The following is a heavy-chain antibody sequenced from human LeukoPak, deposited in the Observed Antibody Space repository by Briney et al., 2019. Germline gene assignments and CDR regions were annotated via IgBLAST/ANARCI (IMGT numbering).Heavy chain of an antibody. D-gene: IGHD1-7*01. CDR1: GFPFSNYW. CDR3: AKLPDYILELKTWFDP. V-gene: IGHV3-7*03. J-gene: IGHJ5*02. Sequence: GGSLRLSCAASGFPFSNYWMTWVRQAPGKGLEGVATIEQDGSETYYLGSVKGRFIISRDNAKNSLHLQMNSLRAEDTAVYYCAKLPDYILELKTWFDPWGQGTLVTVSS. CDR2: IEQDGSET.